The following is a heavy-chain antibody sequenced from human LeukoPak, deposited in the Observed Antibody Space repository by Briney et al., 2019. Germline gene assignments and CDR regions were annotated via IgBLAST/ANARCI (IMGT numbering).Heavy chain of an antibody. CDR3: AHRSVAVRPTFFWFDP. CDR1: GFSLSTSGVG. CDR2: IYWNDDK. J-gene: IGHJ5*02. D-gene: IGHD6-6*01. V-gene: IGHV2-5*01. Sequence: SDPTLVNPTQTLTLTCTCSGFSLSTSGVGVGWIRQPPGKALEWLALIYWNDDKRHNPSLENRLTITRDTSKNQVVLTLTNMDPVDTATYYCAHRSVAVRPTFFWFDPWGQGTLVTVSS.